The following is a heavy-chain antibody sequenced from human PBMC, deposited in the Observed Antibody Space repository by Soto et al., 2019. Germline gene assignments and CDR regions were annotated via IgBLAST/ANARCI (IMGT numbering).Heavy chain of an antibody. CDR3: ARGGYCSGGSCYSGPLDYYYYMDV. CDR1: GGSISSYY. CDR2: IYYSGST. J-gene: IGHJ6*03. Sequence: SETLSLPCTVSGGSISSYYWSWIRQPPGKGLEWIGYIYYSGSTNYNPSLKSRVTISVDTSKNQFSLKLSSVTAADTAVYYCARGGYCSGGSCYSGPLDYYYYMDVWGKGTTVTVSS. V-gene: IGHV4-59*08. D-gene: IGHD2-15*01.